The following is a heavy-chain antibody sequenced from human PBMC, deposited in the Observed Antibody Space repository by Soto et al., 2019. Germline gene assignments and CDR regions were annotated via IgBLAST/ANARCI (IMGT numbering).Heavy chain of an antibody. J-gene: IGHJ4*02. CDR1: GFIFSSYD. V-gene: IGHV3-30*18. CDR3: AKDQGSGSVIDY. CDR2: ISYDGSNK. Sequence: QVQLVESGGGVVQPGRSLRLSCAASGFIFSSYDMHWVRQAPGKGLEWVAVISYDGSNKYYADSVMGRFTISRDNSKNTLYLQMNSLRAEDTAVYYCAKDQGSGSVIDYWGQGTLVTVSS. D-gene: IGHD1-26*01.